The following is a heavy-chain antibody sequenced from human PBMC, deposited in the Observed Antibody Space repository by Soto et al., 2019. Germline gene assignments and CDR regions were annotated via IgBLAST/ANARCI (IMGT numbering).Heavy chain of an antibody. J-gene: IGHJ5*02. V-gene: IGHV3-30*03. Sequence: GGSLRLSCAASGFTYSTYTMHWVRQAPGKGLEWVAVISYDGNNKYYADSVKGRFTISRDNSKNTLYLQMNSLRAEDTAVYYCARDWAAVAGKGINWFDPWGQGTLVTVS. D-gene: IGHD6-19*01. CDR3: ARDWAAVAGKGINWFDP. CDR2: ISYDGNNK. CDR1: GFTYSTYT.